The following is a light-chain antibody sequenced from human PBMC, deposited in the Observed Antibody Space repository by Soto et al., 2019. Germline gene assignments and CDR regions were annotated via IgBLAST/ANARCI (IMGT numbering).Light chain of an antibody. CDR2: GAF. CDR1: QSVSYN. V-gene: IGKV3-15*01. Sequence: EIVMTQSPATLSVSPGETATLSCRASQSVSYNLAWYQQKPGQGPRPLIYGAFTRATGIPARFSGSASGTDFTPTISSVHSEHFTLYYCLQYKNRPPLTVGGATKVEIK. CDR3: LQYKNRPPLT. J-gene: IGKJ4*01.